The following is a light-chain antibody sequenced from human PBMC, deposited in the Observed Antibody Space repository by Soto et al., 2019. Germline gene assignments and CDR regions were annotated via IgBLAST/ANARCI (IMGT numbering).Light chain of an antibody. CDR2: DAY. J-gene: IGKJ4*01. CDR1: QSIRSW. Sequence: IHVTQSPSILSASMGDRVTITCRASQSIRSWLAWYQQKPGKAPKLLIYDAYSLESGVPSRFSGRRSGTEFALTIAGLQPEDFATYYCQQYESYSPLTFGGGTKVDIK. CDR3: QQYESYSPLT. V-gene: IGKV1-5*01.